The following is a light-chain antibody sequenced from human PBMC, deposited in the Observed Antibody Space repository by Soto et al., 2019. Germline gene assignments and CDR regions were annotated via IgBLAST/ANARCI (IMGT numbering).Light chain of an antibody. CDR2: GAS. CDR3: QQYASSPLT. Sequence: EIVLTQSPGTLSLSPGERASLSCRASQSVAKNYLAWYQQKPGQALRLLISGASSRATGIPDRFSGSGSGTDFTLTVSRLEADDFAVYFCQQYASSPLTFGGGTRVEIK. J-gene: IGKJ4*01. V-gene: IGKV3-20*01. CDR1: QSVAKNY.